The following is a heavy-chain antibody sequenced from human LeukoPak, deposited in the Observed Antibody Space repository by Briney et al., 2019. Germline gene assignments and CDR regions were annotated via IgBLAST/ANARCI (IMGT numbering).Heavy chain of an antibody. D-gene: IGHD3-9*01. CDR2: IKQDGSEK. Sequence: QPGGSLRLSCAASGFTFSSYWMSWVRQAPGKGLEWVANIKQDGSEKYYVDSVKGRFTISRDNAKNSLYLQMNSLRAEDTAVYYCARYYDILTGYHAFDIWGQGTMVTVSS. CDR1: GFTFSSYW. V-gene: IGHV3-7*05. CDR3: ARYYDILTGYHAFDI. J-gene: IGHJ3*02.